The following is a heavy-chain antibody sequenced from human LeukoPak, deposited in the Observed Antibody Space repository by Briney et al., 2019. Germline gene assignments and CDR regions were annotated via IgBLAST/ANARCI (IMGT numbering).Heavy chain of an antibody. Sequence: VASVKVSCKASGYTFTGYYMYWVRQAPGQGLEWMGWINPNGGGTNYAQKLQGRVTMTRDTSISTAYMELRSLRSDDTAVYYCARANLFNWFDTWGQGTLVTVSS. D-gene: IGHD3-3*01. J-gene: IGHJ5*02. CDR3: ARANLFNWFDT. V-gene: IGHV1-2*02. CDR1: GYTFTGYY. CDR2: INPNGGGT.